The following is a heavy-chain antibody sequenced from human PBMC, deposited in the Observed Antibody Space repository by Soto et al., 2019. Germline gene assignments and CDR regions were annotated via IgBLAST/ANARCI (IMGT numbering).Heavy chain of an antibody. CDR3: ARGGIAAAGSSSGYYFDY. V-gene: IGHV4-34*01. D-gene: IGHD6-13*01. Sequence: KQSQTLSLTCAVYGGSFSGYYWSWIRQPPGKGLEWIGEINHSGSTTYNPSLKSRVTISVDTSKNQFSLKLSSVTAADTAVYYCARGGIAAAGSSSGYYFDYWGQGTLVTVSS. CDR2: INHSGST. CDR1: GGSFSGYY. J-gene: IGHJ4*02.